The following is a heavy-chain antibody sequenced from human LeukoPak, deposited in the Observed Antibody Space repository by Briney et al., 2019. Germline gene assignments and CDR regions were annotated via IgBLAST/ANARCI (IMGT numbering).Heavy chain of an antibody. V-gene: IGHV4-59*08. CDR1: GGSISNYY. CDR3: ARQPSGTAAFDI. Sequence: SETLSLTCAVSGGSISNYYWSWIRQPPGKELEWIGYNYFSGGNTNYNPSFKSRVTISVDTSKNQFFLRLNSVTAAGTAVYYCARQPSGTAAFDIWGQGTVVTVSS. D-gene: IGHD1-14*01. CDR2: NYFSGGNT. J-gene: IGHJ3*02.